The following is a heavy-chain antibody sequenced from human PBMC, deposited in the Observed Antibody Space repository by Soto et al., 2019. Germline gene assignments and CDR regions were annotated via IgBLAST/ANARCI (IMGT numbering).Heavy chain of an antibody. CDR1: GFTFSSYS. CDR3: ARDLAPYYYDSSGYWVTFDY. J-gene: IGHJ4*02. CDR2: ISSSSSTI. V-gene: IGHV3-48*01. Sequence: TGGSLRLSCAASGFTFSSYSMNWVRQAPGKGLEWVSYISSSSSTIYYADSVKGRFTISRDNAKNSLYLQMNSLRAEDTAVYYCARDLAPYYYDSSGYWVTFDYWGQGTLVTVSS. D-gene: IGHD3-22*01.